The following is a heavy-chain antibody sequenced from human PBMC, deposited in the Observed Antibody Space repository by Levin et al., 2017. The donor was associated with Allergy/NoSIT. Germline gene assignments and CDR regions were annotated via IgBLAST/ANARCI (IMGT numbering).Heavy chain of an antibody. CDR3: AKLEWGYSHSPCFDY. CDR1: GSSISSGSY. CDR2: IYHGGST. J-gene: IGHJ4*02. V-gene: IGHV4-38-2*01. Sequence: PSETLSLTCSVSGSSISSGSYWAWIRQPPGKGLEWIGSIYHGGSTYYNPSLKSRVTISVDTSKNHFSLNLSSVTAADTAVYYCAKLEWGYSHSPCFDYWGQGTLVTVSS. D-gene: IGHD5-18*01.